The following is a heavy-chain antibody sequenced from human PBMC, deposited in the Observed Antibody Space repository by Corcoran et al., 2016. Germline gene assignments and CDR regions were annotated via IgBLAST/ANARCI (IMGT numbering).Heavy chain of an antibody. CDR2: TYYRSKWYN. CDR3: ARVLLWFGEADYYYYGMDV. Sequence: QVQLQQSGPGLVKPSQTLSLTCAISGDSVSSNSAAWNWLRQSPSRGLEWLGRTYYRSKWYNDYAVSVKIRITINPDTSKHQFSLQLNSVTPDDTALYYCARVLLWFGEADYYYYGMDVWGQGTTVTGSS. CDR1: GDSVSSNSAA. V-gene: IGHV6-1*01. J-gene: IGHJ6*02. D-gene: IGHD3-10*01.